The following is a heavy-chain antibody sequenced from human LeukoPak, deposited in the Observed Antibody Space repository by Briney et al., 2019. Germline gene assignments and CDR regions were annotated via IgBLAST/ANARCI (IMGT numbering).Heavy chain of an antibody. CDR1: GFTFGSYA. CDR3: ARASAEQGFLFDY. V-gene: IGHV3-23*01. CDR2: ISSSGASK. D-gene: IGHD1/OR15-1a*01. J-gene: IGHJ4*02. Sequence: GGSLRLSCAASGFTFGSYAMGRVRRAPEKGLEWVSAISSSGASKYYADSVKGRFTISRDNAKNSLYLQMNSLRAEDTAVYYCARASAEQGFLFDYWGQGTLVTVSS.